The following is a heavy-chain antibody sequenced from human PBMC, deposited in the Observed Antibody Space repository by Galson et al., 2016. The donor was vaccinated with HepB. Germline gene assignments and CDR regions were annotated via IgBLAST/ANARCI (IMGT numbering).Heavy chain of an antibody. Sequence: SLRLSCAASGFTVSSNYVSWVRQAPGKGLEWVSVIYSGGSTYYADSVKGRFTISRDNSKNTLYLKMNSLRAEDTAVYYCARLSLQWLVPIFDYWGQGTLVTVSS. J-gene: IGHJ4*02. CDR3: ARLSLQWLVPIFDY. CDR1: GFTVSSNY. CDR2: IYSGGST. D-gene: IGHD6-19*01. V-gene: IGHV3-53*01.